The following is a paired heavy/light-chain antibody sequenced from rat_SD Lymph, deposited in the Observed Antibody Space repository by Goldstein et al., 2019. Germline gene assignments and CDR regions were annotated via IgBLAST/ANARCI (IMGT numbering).Light chain of an antibody. CDR1: SSVSY. J-gene: IGKJ2-1*01. CDR2: DTS. Sequence: EIVLTQSPTTMAASPGEKVTITCRASSSVSYMHWFQQKSGTSPKPWIYDTSKLASGVPDRFSGSGSGTSYSLTISSMEAEDAATYYCLQRSSYPPTFGAGTKLELK. V-gene: IGKV4S12*01. CDR3: LQRSSYPPT.
Heavy chain of an antibody. CDR2: IRTKPNNYAT. V-gene: IGHV10-5*01. Sequence: AVQLVESGGGLVQPKESLKISCAASGFTFSNAAMYWVRQAPGKGLEWVARIRTKPNNYATYYADSVKGRFTISRDDSKSMVYLQMDNLKTEDTAMYYCTAERHWGQGVMVTVSS. J-gene: IGHJ2*01. CDR1: GFTFSNAA. CDR3: TAERH.